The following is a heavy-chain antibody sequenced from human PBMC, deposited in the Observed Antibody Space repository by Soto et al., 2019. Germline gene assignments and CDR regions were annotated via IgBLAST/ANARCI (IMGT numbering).Heavy chain of an antibody. Sequence: PSETLSLTCAVSGGSIISSHWWTWVRQSPGKGLEWVSAISGSGGSTYYADSVKGRFTISRDNSKNTLYLQMNSLRAEDTAVYYCAKEMTIFGVVTDFDYWGQGTLVTVSS. CDR2: ISGSGGST. D-gene: IGHD3-3*01. V-gene: IGHV3-23*01. J-gene: IGHJ4*02. CDR3: AKEMTIFGVVTDFDY. CDR1: GGSIISSH.